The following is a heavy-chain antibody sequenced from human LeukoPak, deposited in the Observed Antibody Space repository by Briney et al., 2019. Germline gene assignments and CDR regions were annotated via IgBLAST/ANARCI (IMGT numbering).Heavy chain of an antibody. CDR2: INHSGST. CDR1: GGSFSGYY. Sequence: SSETLSLTCAVHGGSFSGYYWSWIRQPPGKGLEWIGEINHSGSTNYNPSLKSRVTISVDTSKNQFSLKLSSVTAADTAVYYCARGRGYCSGGSCYSRAYYFDYWGQGTLVTVSS. CDR3: ARGRGYCSGGSCYSRAYYFDY. D-gene: IGHD2-15*01. V-gene: IGHV4-34*01. J-gene: IGHJ4*02.